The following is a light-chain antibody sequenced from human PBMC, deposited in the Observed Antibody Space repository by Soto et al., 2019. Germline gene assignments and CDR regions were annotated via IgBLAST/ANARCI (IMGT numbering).Light chain of an antibody. CDR2: YTS. V-gene: IGKV3-11*01. CDR3: HQRQSWPRT. Sequence: EIVLTQSPATLSSSAGETATLSCRASQYFGTRLAWYQHKPGQAPRLLIYYTSNRATGIPARFSGSGSGTDFTLTINSLAPEDFAIYYCHQRQSWPRTFGQGTKVDI. CDR1: QYFGTR. J-gene: IGKJ1*01.